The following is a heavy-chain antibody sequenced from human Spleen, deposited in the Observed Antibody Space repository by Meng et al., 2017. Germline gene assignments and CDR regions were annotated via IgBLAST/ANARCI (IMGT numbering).Heavy chain of an antibody. Sequence: GGSLRLSCAASGFTVSHNYMSWVRQAPGKGLEWVGRIKSKTDGGTTDYAAPVKGRFTISRDDSKNTLYLQMNSLRAEDTAVYYCAKDPYGSGGDYWGQGTLVTVSS. CDR3: AKDPYGSGGDY. D-gene: IGHD3-10*01. V-gene: IGHV3-15*01. J-gene: IGHJ4*02. CDR1: GFTVSHNY. CDR2: IKSKTDGGTT.